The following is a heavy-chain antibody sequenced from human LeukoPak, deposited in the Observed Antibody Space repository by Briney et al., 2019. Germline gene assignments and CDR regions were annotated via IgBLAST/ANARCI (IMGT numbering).Heavy chain of an antibody. CDR2: ISGGGGST. CDR3: AREYGDTAMVDP. CDR1: GFTFTSYS. J-gene: IGHJ5*02. D-gene: IGHD5-18*01. Sequence: GGSLRLSCAASGFTFTSYSMNWVRQAPGKGLEWVSTISGGGGSTYYADSVKGRFTISRDNSKNSLYLQMNSLRAEDTAVYYCAREYGDTAMVDPWGQGTLVTVSS. V-gene: IGHV3-23*01.